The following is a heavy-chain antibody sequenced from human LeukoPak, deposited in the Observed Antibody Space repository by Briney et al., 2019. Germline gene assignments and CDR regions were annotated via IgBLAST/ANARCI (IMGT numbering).Heavy chain of an antibody. CDR1: GFTFSSYA. J-gene: IGHJ4*02. CDR2: ISYDGSNK. Sequence: PGGSLRLSCAASGFTFSSYAMHWVRQAPGKGLEWVAVISYDGSNKYYADSVKGRFTISRDNSKNTLYLQMNSLRAEDTAVYYCASSESGVGAKGPFDYWGQGTLVTVSS. D-gene: IGHD1-26*01. V-gene: IGHV3-30-3*01. CDR3: ASSESGVGAKGPFDY.